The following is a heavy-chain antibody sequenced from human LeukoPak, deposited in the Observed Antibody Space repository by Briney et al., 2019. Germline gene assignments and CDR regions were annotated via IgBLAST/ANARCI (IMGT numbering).Heavy chain of an antibody. CDR1: GGTFSSYA. Sequence: SVKVSCKASGGTFSSYAISWVRQAPGQGLEWMGGIIPIFGTANYAQKFQGRVTITADKSTSTAYMELSSLRSEDTAVYYCASWQMTTVTAFAFDIWGQGTMVTVSS. V-gene: IGHV1-69*06. CDR3: ASWQMTTVTAFAFDI. CDR2: IIPIFGTA. D-gene: IGHD4-17*01. J-gene: IGHJ3*02.